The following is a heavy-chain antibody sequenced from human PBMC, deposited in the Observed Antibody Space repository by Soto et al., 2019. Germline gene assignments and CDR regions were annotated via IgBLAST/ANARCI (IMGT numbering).Heavy chain of an antibody. CDR1: GGSISSGGYY. V-gene: IGHV4-31*03. CDR3: ASMGYCTNGVCYYFDY. Sequence: PSETLSLTCTVSGGSISSGGYYWSWIRQHPGKGLEWIGYIYYSGSTYYNPSLKSRVTISVDTSKNQFSLKLSSVTAADTAVYYCASMGYCTNGVCYYFDYWGQGTLVTVSS. CDR2: IYYSGST. J-gene: IGHJ4*02. D-gene: IGHD2-8*01.